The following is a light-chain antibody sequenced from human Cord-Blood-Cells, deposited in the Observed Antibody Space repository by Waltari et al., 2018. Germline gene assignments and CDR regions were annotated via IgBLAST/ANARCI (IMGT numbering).Light chain of an antibody. CDR2: GAS. CDR1: QSVSSSY. J-gene: IGKJ2*01. Sequence: EIVLTQSPGTLSLSPGERATLSCRASQSVSSSYLAWYPQKPGPAPRLLIYGASSRATGIPDRFSGSGSGTDFTLTISRLEPEDFAVYYCQQYGSSPYTFGQGTKLEIK. CDR3: QQYGSSPYT. V-gene: IGKV3-20*01.